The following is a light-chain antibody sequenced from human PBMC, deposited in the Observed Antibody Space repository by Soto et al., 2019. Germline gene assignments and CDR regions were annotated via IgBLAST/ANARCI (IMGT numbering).Light chain of an antibody. CDR1: QRISTY. V-gene: IGKV1-39*01. CDR3: QQYYSFPPA. Sequence: DIQMTQSPSSLSASVGDRVTITCQASQRISTYLNWYQQKPGKAPKFLIYDASNLQSGVPSRFSGGGSGTDFTLTISCLQSEDFATYYCQQYYSFPPAFGQGTKVDIK. CDR2: DAS. J-gene: IGKJ1*01.